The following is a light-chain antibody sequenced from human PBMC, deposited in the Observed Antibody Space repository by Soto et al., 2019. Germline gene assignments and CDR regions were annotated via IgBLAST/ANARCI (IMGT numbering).Light chain of an antibody. CDR1: SSNIGGNS. CDR3: GSWDSSLSAYV. J-gene: IGLJ1*01. Sequence: QSVLTHPPSVSAAPGLKVTISCSGSSSNIGGNSVSWYQQLPGTAPKLLIYDDNKRPSGIPDRFSGSKSGTSATLGITGFQTGDEADYYCGSWDSSLSAYVFGTGTKVTVL. CDR2: DDN. V-gene: IGLV1-51*01.